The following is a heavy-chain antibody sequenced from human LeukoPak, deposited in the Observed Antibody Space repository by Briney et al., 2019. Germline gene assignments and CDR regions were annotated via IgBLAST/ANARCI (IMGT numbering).Heavy chain of an antibody. CDR2: IYYSGST. D-gene: IGHD3-10*01. CDR3: ARHRYYYRSGSYYGAPYYMDG. Sequence: SETLSLTCTVSGGSISRYYWSWIRQPPGKGLEWIGYIYYSGSTNYNPSLKSRVTISVDTSTNQFSLKLSSVTAADTAVYYCARHRYYYRSGSYYGAPYYMDGWGKGTTVTISS. CDR1: GGSISRYY. V-gene: IGHV4-59*08. J-gene: IGHJ6*03.